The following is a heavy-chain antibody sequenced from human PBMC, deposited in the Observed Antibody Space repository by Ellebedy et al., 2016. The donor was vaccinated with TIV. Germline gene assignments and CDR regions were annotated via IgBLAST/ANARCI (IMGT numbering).Heavy chain of an antibody. J-gene: IGHJ5*02. CDR1: GFTFSSYA. CDR2: ISASGTIT. Sequence: GESLKISXAASGFTFSSYAMSWVRQAPGKGLEWVSAISASGTITYYADSVKGRFTISRDNSKNTLYLQMNSLRAEDTAVYYCAKEQTTMVRTNWFDPWGQGTLVTVSS. V-gene: IGHV3-23*01. CDR3: AKEQTTMVRTNWFDP. D-gene: IGHD5-18*01.